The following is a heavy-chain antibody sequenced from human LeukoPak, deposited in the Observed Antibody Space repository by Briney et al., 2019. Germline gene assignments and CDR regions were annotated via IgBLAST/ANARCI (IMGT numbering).Heavy chain of an antibody. J-gene: IGHJ5*02. D-gene: IGHD6-19*01. V-gene: IGHV1-18*01. CDR3: ARDPSNTSGWKTWFDT. CDR1: GYPFNKFG. Sequence: ASVKVSCKASGYPFNKFGISWVRQAPGQGLEWMGWISCYNGDTHYAQKLQGRVTLTTDTRTTTVYMELRSLGSDDTAVYYCARDPSNTSGWKTWFDTWGQGTPVTVSS. CDR2: ISCYNGDT.